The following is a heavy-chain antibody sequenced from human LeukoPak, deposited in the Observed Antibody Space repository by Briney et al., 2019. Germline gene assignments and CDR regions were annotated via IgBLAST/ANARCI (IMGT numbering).Heavy chain of an antibody. V-gene: IGHV4-34*01. Sequence: SETLSLTCAVYGGSFSGYYWSWICQPPGKGLEWSGEINHSGSTNYNPSLKSRVTISVDTSKNQFSLKLSSVTAADTAVYYCARGGIRVVVVPAAIRGWFDPWGQGTLVTVSS. CDR1: GGSFSGYY. CDR3: ARGGIRVVVVPAAIRGWFDP. CDR2: INHSGST. J-gene: IGHJ5*02. D-gene: IGHD2-2*02.